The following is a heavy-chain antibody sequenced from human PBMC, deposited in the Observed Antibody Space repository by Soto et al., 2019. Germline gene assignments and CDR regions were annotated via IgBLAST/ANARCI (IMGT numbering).Heavy chain of an antibody. Sequence: GGSLRLSCAASGFTVKNYQMNWVRQAPGKGLEWVSVIYSGGVTYYPDSVKGRFTTIRDSSKNTVYLQMNSLRADDTAMYYCARDPSTTGYYGLDVWGQGTTVTVSS. CDR1: GFTVKNYQ. J-gene: IGHJ6*02. CDR3: ARDPSTTGYYGLDV. V-gene: IGHV3-53*01. CDR2: IYSGGVT.